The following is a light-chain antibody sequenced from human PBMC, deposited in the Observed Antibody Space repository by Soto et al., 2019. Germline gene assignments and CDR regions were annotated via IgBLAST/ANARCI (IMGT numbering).Light chain of an antibody. CDR1: QSISSY. CDR2: AAS. V-gene: IGKV1-39*01. J-gene: IGKJ1*01. Sequence: DIQMTQSPSSLSASVGDRVTITCRASQSISSYLNWYQQKPGKAPKLLIYAASSLQSGVPSRFSGSGSGTDFTLTISSLQTDDFATYYCQQSYSTLWTFCQGTKLDI. CDR3: QQSYSTLWT.